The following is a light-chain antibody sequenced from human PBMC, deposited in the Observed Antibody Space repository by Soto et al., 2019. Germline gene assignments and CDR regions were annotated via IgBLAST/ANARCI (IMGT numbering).Light chain of an antibody. CDR2: GAS. Sequence: VLTQSPGTLSLSPGESATLSCRASQTVSITYLTWYQQKPGQAPRLLIFGASKRATGIPDRFSGSGSGTDFTLTISSLEPEDFAVYYCQQRSNWPNTFGQGTRLEI. CDR1: QTVSITY. V-gene: IGKV3D-20*02. CDR3: QQRSNWPNT. J-gene: IGKJ5*01.